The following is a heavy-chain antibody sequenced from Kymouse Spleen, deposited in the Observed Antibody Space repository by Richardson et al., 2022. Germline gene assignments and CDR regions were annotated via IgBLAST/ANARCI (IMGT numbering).Heavy chain of an antibody. J-gene: IGHJ6*02. D-gene: IGHD6-6*01. CDR3: AKDTARRNYYYYYGMDV. CDR2: ISWNSGSI. V-gene: IGHV3-9*01. Sequence: EVQLVESGGGLVQPGRSLRLSCAASGFTFDDYAMHWVRQAPGKGLEWVSGISWNSGSIGYADSVKGRFTISRDNAKNSLYLQMNSLRAEDTALYYCAKDTARRNYYYYYGMDVWGQGTTVTVSS. CDR1: GFTFDDYA.